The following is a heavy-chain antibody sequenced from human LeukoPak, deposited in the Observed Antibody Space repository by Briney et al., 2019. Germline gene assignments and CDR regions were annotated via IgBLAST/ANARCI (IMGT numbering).Heavy chain of an antibody. CDR2: INPNSGGT. CDR1: GYTFTGYY. D-gene: IGHD4-17*01. V-gene: IGHV1-2*02. J-gene: IGHJ3*02. Sequence: ASVKVSCKASGYTFTGYYMHWVRQAPGQGLEWMGWINPNSGGTNYAQKFQGRVTMTRNTSISTAYMELSSLRSEDTAVYYCARVRDETSVAFDIWGQGTMVTVSS. CDR3: ARVRDETSVAFDI.